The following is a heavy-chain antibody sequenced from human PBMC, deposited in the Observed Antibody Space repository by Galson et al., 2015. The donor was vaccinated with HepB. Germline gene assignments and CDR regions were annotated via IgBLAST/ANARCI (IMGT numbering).Heavy chain of an antibody. D-gene: IGHD2-2*01. V-gene: IGHV3-11*05. CDR3: ARDRGMPPGDDAFDI. CDR1: GFTFSDYY. CDR2: ISSSSSYT. J-gene: IGHJ3*02. Sequence: SLRLSCAASGFTFSDYYMSWIRQAPGKGLEWVSYISSSSSYTNYADSVKGRFTISRDNAKNSLYLQMNSLRAEDTAVYYCARDRGMPPGDDAFDIWGQGTMVTVSS.